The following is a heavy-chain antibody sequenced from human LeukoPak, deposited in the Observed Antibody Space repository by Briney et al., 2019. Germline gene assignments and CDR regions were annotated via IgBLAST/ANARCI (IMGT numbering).Heavy chain of an antibody. CDR3: ARIAVTGYYFDY. V-gene: IGHV3-72*01. D-gene: IGHD4-17*01. J-gene: IGHJ4*02. CDR1: GFTFSDHY. Sequence: GGSLRLSCAASGFTFSDHYMDWVRQAPGKGLEWVGRTRNKANSYTTEYAASVKGRFTISRDVSKNSLYLQMDSLRTEDTAVYYCARIAVTGYYFDYLGQGTLVNGSS. CDR2: TRNKANSYTT.